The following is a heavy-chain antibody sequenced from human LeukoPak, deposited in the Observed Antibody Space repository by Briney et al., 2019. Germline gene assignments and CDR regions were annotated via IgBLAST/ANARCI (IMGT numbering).Heavy chain of an antibody. Sequence: SGGSLRLSCAVSGFTFSSYTMNWVRQAPGKGLEWVSSISSSSTYISYAESVKGRFTISRDNARKSLYLQMNSLRAEDTAIYYCARRVLATTYNYYYGMDVWGQGTTVTVSS. CDR2: ISSSSTYI. CDR1: GFTFSSYT. J-gene: IGHJ6*02. D-gene: IGHD4/OR15-4a*01. CDR3: ARRVLATTYNYYYGMDV. V-gene: IGHV3-21*01.